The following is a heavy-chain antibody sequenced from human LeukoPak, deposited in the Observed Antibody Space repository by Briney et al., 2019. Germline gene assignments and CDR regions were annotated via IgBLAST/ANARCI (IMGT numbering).Heavy chain of an antibody. Sequence: SVKVSCKASGGTFSSYAISWVRQAPGQGLEWMGGIIPIFGAANYAQKFQGRVTITADESTSTAYMELSSLRSEDTAVYHCARSLGYCSSTSCVNFNFDYWGQGTLVTVSS. J-gene: IGHJ4*02. CDR1: GGTFSSYA. CDR3: ARSLGYCSSTSCVNFNFDY. CDR2: IIPIFGAA. D-gene: IGHD2-2*01. V-gene: IGHV1-69*01.